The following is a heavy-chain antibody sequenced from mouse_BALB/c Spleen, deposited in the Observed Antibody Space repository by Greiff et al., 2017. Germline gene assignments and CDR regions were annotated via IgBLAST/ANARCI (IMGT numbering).Heavy chain of an antibody. CDR3: ARRGGNPHYYAMDY. D-gene: IGHD2-1*01. Sequence: VQLQQSGAELARPGASVKLSCKASGYTFTSYWMQWVKQRPGQGLEWIGAIYPGDGDTRYTQKFKGKATLTADKSSSTAYMQLSSLASEDSAVYYCARRGGNPHYYAMDYWGQGTSVTVSS. J-gene: IGHJ4*01. CDR2: IYPGDGDT. CDR1: GYTFTSYW. V-gene: IGHV1-87*01.